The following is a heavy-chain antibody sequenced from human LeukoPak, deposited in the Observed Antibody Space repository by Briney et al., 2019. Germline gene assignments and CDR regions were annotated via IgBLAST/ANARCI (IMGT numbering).Heavy chain of an antibody. CDR3: AREALGIVGAEELGYWFDP. Sequence: GGSLRLSCAASGFTFSSYWTSWVRQAPGKGLEWVANIKQDGSEKYYVDSVKGRFTISRDNAKNSLYLQMNSLRAEDTAVYYCAREALGIVGAEELGYWFDPWGQGTLVTVSS. CDR1: GFTFSSYW. V-gene: IGHV3-7*01. J-gene: IGHJ5*02. CDR2: IKQDGSEK. D-gene: IGHD1-26*01.